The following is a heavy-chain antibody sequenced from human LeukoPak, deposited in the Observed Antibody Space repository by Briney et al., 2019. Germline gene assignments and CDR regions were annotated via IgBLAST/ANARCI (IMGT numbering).Heavy chain of an antibody. CDR1: GGSISSSSYY. CDR3: ARRVRAQGNNWFDP. J-gene: IGHJ5*02. CDR2: IYYSGRT. V-gene: IGHV4-39*01. D-gene: IGHD2-2*01. Sequence: SETLSLTCTVSGGSISSSSYYWGWIRKPPGKGLEWIGSIYYSGRTYYNPSLKSQVTISVDTSKNQFSLKLSSVTAADTAVYYCARRVRAQGNNWFDPWGQGTLVTVSS.